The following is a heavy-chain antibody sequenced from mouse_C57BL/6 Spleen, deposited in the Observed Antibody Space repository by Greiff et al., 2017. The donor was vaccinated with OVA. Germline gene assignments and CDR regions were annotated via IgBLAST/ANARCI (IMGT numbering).Heavy chain of an antibody. V-gene: IGHV5-6*02. CDR3: ARREDSNYFDY. J-gene: IGHJ2*01. D-gene: IGHD2-5*01. CDR1: GFTFSSYG. Sequence: DVKLVESGGDLVKPGGSLKLSCAASGFTFSSYGMSWVRQTPDKRLEWVATISSGGSYTYYPDSVKGRFTISRDNAKNTLYLQMSSLKSEDTAMYYCARREDSNYFDYWGQGTTLTVSS. CDR2: ISSGGSYT.